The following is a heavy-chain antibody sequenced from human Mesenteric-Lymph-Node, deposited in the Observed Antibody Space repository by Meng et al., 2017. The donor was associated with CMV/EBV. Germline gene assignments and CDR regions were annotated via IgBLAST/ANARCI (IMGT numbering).Heavy chain of an antibody. CDR2: ISGSSGHT. D-gene: IGHD2-2*01. J-gene: IGHJ6*02. CDR1: GYIFSSYG. V-gene: IGHV1-18*01. Sequence: ASVKVSCKASGYIFSSYGINWVRQAPGQGLEWMGWISGSSGHTKYAQKVHGRVTMTTDTSTSTAYMELRSLRSDDTAVYYCARERSSHGMDVWGQGTTVTVSS. CDR3: ARERSSHGMDV.